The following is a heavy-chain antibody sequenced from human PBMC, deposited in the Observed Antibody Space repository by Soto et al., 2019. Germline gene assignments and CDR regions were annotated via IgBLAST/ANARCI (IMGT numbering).Heavy chain of an antibody. V-gene: IGHV4-4*07. J-gene: IGHJ5*02. Sequence: SETLSLTCTVPGASISGFYWSWIRKSAGKGLEWIGRIYATGTTDYNPSLKSRVMMSVDTSKKQFSLKLRSVTAADTAVYYCVRDGTKTLRDWFDPWGQGISVTVS. D-gene: IGHD1-1*01. CDR3: VRDGTKTLRDWFDP. CDR1: GASISGFY. CDR2: IYATGTT.